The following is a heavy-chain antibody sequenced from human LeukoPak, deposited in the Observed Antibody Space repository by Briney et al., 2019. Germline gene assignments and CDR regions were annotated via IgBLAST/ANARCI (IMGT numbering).Heavy chain of an antibody. CDR2: IKQDGSEK. J-gene: IGHJ3*02. D-gene: IGHD2-15*01. CDR3: ARCPLLLNDAFDI. Sequence: GGPLRLSCAASGFTFSSYWMSWVRQAPGKGLEWVANIKQDGSEKYYVDSVKGRFTISRDNAKNSLYLQMNSLRAEDTAVYYCARCPLLLNDAFDIWGQGTMVTVSS. V-gene: IGHV3-7*01. CDR1: GFTFSSYW.